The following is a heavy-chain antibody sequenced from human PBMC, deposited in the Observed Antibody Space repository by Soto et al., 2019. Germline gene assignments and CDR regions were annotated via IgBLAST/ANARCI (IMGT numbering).Heavy chain of an antibody. CDR3: ARGRLPAAHSYYYGMDV. CDR2: IGTAGDT. J-gene: IGHJ6*02. Sequence: GGSLRLSCAASGFTFSSYDMHWVRQATGKGLEWVSAIGTAGDTYYPGSVKGRFTISRESAKNSLYLQMNSLRAGDTAVYYCARGRLPAAHSYYYGMDVWGQGTTVTVSS. V-gene: IGHV3-13*01. CDR1: GFTFSSYD. D-gene: IGHD2-2*01.